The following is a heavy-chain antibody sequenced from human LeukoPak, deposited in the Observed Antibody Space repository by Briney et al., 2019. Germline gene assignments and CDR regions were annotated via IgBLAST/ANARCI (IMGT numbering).Heavy chain of an antibody. V-gene: IGHV1-8*01. CDR1: GYTFTSHD. CDR2: MNPNSGNT. D-gene: IGHD4-4*01. J-gene: IGHJ6*02. Sequence: GASVKVSCKASGYTFTSHDINWVRQATGQGLEWMGWMNPNSGNTGYAQKFQGRVTMTRNTSISTAYMELSSLRSEDTAVYYCARLSTTDHYYYYYGMDVWGQGTTVTVSS. CDR3: ARLSTTDHYYYYYGMDV.